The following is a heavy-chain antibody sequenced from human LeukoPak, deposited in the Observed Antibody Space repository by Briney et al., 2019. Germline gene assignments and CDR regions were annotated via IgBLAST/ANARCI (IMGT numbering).Heavy chain of an antibody. CDR2: INHSGST. CDR3: ARGLLGPIAAAGSDY. Sequence: KTSETLSLTCTVSGGSISSYYWSWIRQPPGKGLEWIGEINHSGSTNYNPSLKSRVTISVDTSKNQFSLKLSSVTAADTAVYYYARGLLGPIAAAGSDYWGQGTLVTVSS. D-gene: IGHD6-13*01. J-gene: IGHJ4*02. V-gene: IGHV4-34*01. CDR1: GGSISSYY.